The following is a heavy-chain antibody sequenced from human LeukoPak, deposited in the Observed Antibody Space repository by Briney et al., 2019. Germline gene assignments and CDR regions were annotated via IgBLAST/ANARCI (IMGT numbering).Heavy chain of an antibody. CDR2: INPNSGGT. CDR3: ARVDPASLAVHY. V-gene: IGHV1-2*02. CDR1: GCTFTGYY. D-gene: IGHD6-19*01. Sequence: ASVKVSCKASGCTFTGYYLNWVRQAPGQGLEWMGRINPNSGGTNCGRKFQGRVTMTRDTSISTAYMELSSLTFDDTAVYYCARVDPASLAVHYWGQGTLVTVSS. J-gene: IGHJ4*02.